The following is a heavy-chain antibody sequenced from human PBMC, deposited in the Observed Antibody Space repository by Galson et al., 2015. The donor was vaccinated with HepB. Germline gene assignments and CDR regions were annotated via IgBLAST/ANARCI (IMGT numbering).Heavy chain of an antibody. CDR2: ISSSGSTI. D-gene: IGHD3-16*02. CDR1: GFTFSSYE. CDR3: ARDGKDYVWGSYRYTQFDY. Sequence: SLRLSCAASGFTFSSYEMNWVRQAPGKGLEWVSYISSSGSTIYYADSVKGRFTISRDNAKNSLYLQMNSLRAEDTAVYYCARDGKDYVWGSYRYTQFDYWGQGTLVTVSS. V-gene: IGHV3-48*03. J-gene: IGHJ4*02.